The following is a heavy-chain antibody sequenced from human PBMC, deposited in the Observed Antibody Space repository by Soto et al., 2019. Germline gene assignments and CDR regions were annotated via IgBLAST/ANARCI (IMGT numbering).Heavy chain of an antibody. V-gene: IGHV4-38-2*02. J-gene: IGHJ3*02. CDR3: ARDLSRDLLTGNDAFDI. Sequence: SETLSLTCAVSGYSISSGYYWGWIRQPPGKGLEWIGSIYHSGSTYYNPSLKSRVTISVDTSKNQFSLKLSSVTAADTAVYYCARDLSRDLLTGNDAFDIWGQGTMVTVSS. D-gene: IGHD3-9*01. CDR1: GYSISSGYY. CDR2: IYHSGST.